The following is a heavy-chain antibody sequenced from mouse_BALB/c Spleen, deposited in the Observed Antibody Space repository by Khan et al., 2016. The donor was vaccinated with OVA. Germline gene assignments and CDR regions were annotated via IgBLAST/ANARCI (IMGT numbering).Heavy chain of an antibody. CDR3: ARETAYYGNCEAIDY. CDR1: GFSLTNYG. D-gene: IGHD2-10*01. V-gene: IGHV2-9*02. CDR2: IWAGGST. J-gene: IGHJ4*01. Sequence: VQLVESGPGLVAPSQSLSITCTVSGFSLTNYGVNWVRQPPGKGLEWLGIIWAGGSTNYNSALMSRVCIRQDNAKSQVFLKMNSLQTDDTAMYXCARETAYYGNCEAIDYWGQGTSVTVSA.